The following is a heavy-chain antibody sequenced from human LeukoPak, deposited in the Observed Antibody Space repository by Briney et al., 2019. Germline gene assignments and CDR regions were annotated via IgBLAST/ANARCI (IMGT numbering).Heavy chain of an antibody. CDR2: FPPEDGET. Sequence: ASVKVSCKVSGYTLTELSMHWVRQAPGNGLEWLRGFPPEDGETIYAQKFQGRVTITEYTSTDTAYMELRSLRSEDTAVYYCATDELPHSAEYFQHWGQGTPVTVSS. D-gene: IGHD2-15*01. CDR1: GYTLTELS. J-gene: IGHJ1*01. V-gene: IGHV1-24*01. CDR3: ATDELPHSAEYFQH.